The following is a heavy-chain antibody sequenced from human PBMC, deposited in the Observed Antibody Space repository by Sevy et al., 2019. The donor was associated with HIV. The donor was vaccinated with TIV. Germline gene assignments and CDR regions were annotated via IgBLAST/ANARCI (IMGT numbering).Heavy chain of an antibody. CDR1: GFTFSSYG. CDR2: IWYDGSNK. CDR3: ARDSRQTYYYDSSGYSYFDY. D-gene: IGHD3-22*01. V-gene: IGHV3-33*01. Sequence: GSLRLSCAASGFTFSSYGMHWVRQAPGKGLEWVAVIWYDGSNKYYADSVKGRFTISRDNSKNTLYLQMNSLRAEDTAVYYCARDSRQTYYYDSSGYSYFDYWGQGTLVTVSS. J-gene: IGHJ4*02.